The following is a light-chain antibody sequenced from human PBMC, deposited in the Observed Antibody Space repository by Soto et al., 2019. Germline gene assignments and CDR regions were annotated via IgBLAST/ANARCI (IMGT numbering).Light chain of an antibody. CDR3: SAYTSSSTLGV. CDR2: DVS. Sequence: QSALTQPASVSGSPGPSITISCTGTSRDVGGYHYVSWYQQHPGKAPKLMIYDVSNRPSGVSNRFSGSKSGNTASLTISGLQAEDEADYYCSAYTSSSTLGVFGGGTKLTVL. CDR1: SRDVGGYHY. V-gene: IGLV2-14*01. J-gene: IGLJ2*01.